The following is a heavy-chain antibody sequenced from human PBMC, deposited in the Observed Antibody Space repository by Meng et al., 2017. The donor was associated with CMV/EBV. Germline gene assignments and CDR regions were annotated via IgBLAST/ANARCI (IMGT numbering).Heavy chain of an antibody. V-gene: IGHV3-74*01. CDR2: IYSDGITT. CDR3: AKEGDSSSLSTSDYGMDV. CDR1: GINLNTYW. D-gene: IGHD6-6*01. J-gene: IGHJ6*02. Sequence: GESLKISCEVSGINLNTYWMHWVRQVPGKGLVWLSRIYSDGITTRYADSVKGRFTISRDNTKDTLYLQMTGLRVEDTAVYYCAKEGDSSSLSTSDYGMDVWGQGTTVTVSS.